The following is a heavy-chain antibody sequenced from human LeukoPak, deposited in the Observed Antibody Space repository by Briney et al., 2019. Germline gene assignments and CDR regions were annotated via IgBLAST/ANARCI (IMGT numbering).Heavy chain of an antibody. J-gene: IGHJ4*02. CDR2: IDHSGST. CDR3: ARGYYSESRGYFDF. V-gene: IGHV4-34*01. D-gene: IGHD3-22*01. CDR1: GGSFSGYY. Sequence: SETLSLTCAVYGGSFSGYYWSWIRQPPGKGLEWIGEIDHSGSTNYNPSLKSRVIISVDTSENQFSLKLSSVTAADTGVYYCARGYYSESRGYFDFWGQGTLVTVSS.